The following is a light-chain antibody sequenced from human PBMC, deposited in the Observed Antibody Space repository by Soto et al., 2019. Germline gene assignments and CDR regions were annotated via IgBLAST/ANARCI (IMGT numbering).Light chain of an antibody. CDR3: QQYGSSRIT. CDR2: GAS. J-gene: IGKJ5*01. CDR1: QSVSSSC. Sequence: SPGTLSLSPGERATLSCRASQSVSSSCLAWYQQKPGQAPRLLIYGASSRATGIPDRFSGSGSGTDFTLTISRLEPEDFAVYYCQQYGSSRITFGQGTRLEIK. V-gene: IGKV3-20*01.